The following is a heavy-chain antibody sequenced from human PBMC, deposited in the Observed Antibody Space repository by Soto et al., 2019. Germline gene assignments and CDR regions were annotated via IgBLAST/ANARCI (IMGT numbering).Heavy chain of an antibody. J-gene: IGHJ4*02. CDR1: GFTFSTYW. Sequence: EVQMVESGGGLVQPGGSLRLSCAASGFTFSTYWMHWVRQAPGKGPVWVSRINSDGSSTSYADSVKGRFTISRDNAKNTQYLQMNSLRAEDTAVYYCAREVLSGYYNNFDYWGQGTLVTVSS. D-gene: IGHD3-22*01. CDR2: INSDGSST. CDR3: AREVLSGYYNNFDY. V-gene: IGHV3-74*01.